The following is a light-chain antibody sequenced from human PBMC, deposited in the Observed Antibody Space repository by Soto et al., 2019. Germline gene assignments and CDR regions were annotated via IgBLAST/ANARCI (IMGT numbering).Light chain of an antibody. CDR3: CSYAGSSTYV. J-gene: IGLJ1*01. CDR2: EGS. CDR1: SSDVGSYNL. Sequence: QFALTQPASVSGSPGQSITISCTGTSSDVGSYNLVSWYQQHPGKAPKLMIYEGSERPSGVSNRFSGSKSHNTASLTISGLQAEDEADYYCCSYAGSSTYVFGTGTKLTVL. V-gene: IGLV2-23*01.